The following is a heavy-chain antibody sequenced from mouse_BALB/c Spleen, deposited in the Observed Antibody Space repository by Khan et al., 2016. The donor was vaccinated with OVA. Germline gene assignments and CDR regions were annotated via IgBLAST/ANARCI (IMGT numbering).Heavy chain of an antibody. CDR1: GFSLTSYG. Sequence: VQLKESGPGLVAPSQSLSITCTISGFSLTSYGVHWVRQPPGKGLEWLVVIWSDGHTTYNSALKSRLSISKDKSKSQVFLKMNSHQTEDTAMYYCAVHGYYGNYGPYFDVWGAGTTVTVSS. CDR3: AVHGYYGNYGPYFDV. J-gene: IGHJ1*01. CDR2: IWSDGHT. V-gene: IGHV2-6-1*01. D-gene: IGHD2-1*01.